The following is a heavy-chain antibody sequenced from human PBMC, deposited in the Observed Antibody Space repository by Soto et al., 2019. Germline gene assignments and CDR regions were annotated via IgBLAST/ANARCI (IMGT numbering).Heavy chain of an antibody. D-gene: IGHD2-8*01. CDR3: ARWTNGACGP. CDR1: GFTLSDHY. V-gene: IGHV3-72*01. Sequence: EVQLVESGGGLVQPGASLRLSCAASGFTLSDHYMDWVRQAPGKGLEWVGRTKNKAQGYTTEYAASVKGRFTISRDDSENSLYLQMSSLETGDTAVYYCARWTNGACGPWGQGTLVTVSS. CDR2: TKNKAQGYTT. J-gene: IGHJ5*02.